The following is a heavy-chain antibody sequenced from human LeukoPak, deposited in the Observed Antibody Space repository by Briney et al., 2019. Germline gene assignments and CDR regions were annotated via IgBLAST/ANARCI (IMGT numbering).Heavy chain of an antibody. CDR2: INHSGST. Sequence: SETLSLTCAVYGGSFSGYYWSWIRQPPGKGLEWIGEINHSGSTNYNPSLKSRVTISVDTSKNQFSLKLSSVTAADTAVYYCARGRECSSTSCYYWYFDLWGRGTLVTVSS. CDR3: ARGRECSSTSCYYWYFDL. V-gene: IGHV4-34*01. J-gene: IGHJ2*01. D-gene: IGHD2-2*01. CDR1: GGSFSGYY.